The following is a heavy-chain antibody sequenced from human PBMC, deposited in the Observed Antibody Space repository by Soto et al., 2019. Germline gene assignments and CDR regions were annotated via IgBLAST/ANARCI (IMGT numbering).Heavy chain of an antibody. D-gene: IGHD3-10*01. V-gene: IGHV1-46*01. CDR2: INPSGGRT. J-gene: IGHJ4*02. Sequence: QVQLVQSGADVKKPGASVKVSCKASGYTFTNYYVHWVRQAPGQGLEWMGMINPSGGRTIYAQKFQDRVTMTRDTSTSTGYMELSSLISEDTAVYYCARVPPTGPAVDYWGQGTLVSVST. CDR1: GYTFTNYY. CDR3: ARVPPTGPAVDY.